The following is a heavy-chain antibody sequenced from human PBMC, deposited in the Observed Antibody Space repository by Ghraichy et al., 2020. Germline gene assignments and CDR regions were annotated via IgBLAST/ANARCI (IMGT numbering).Heavy chain of an antibody. Sequence: GGSLRLSCATSGFTFSKYWMTWVRQAPGKGLEWVANINYYGSEKYSVDSVKGRFSISRDNAMNSLYLEMNSLRAEDSAVYYCARRDYGDPIDYWGQGTLVIVSS. J-gene: IGHJ4*02. CDR2: INYYGSEK. CDR1: GFTFSKYW. V-gene: IGHV3-7*04. D-gene: IGHD4-17*01. CDR3: ARRDYGDPIDY.